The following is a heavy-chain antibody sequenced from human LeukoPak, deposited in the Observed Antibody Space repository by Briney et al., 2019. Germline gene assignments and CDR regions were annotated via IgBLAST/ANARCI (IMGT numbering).Heavy chain of an antibody. D-gene: IGHD4-11*01. V-gene: IGHV4-4*07. CDR1: GASVTAYL. CDR2: TSVNDGA. Sequence: SETLSLTCAVSGASVTAYLWSWIRQPAGQGLEWIGRTSVNDGATYNPSLMSRVTMSVDTSKNQFSLRLTSMTAADTAIYCWGRLWRDGSNWHPDNNWGQGILVTVSS. J-gene: IGHJ4*02. CDR3: GRLWRDGSNWHPDNN.